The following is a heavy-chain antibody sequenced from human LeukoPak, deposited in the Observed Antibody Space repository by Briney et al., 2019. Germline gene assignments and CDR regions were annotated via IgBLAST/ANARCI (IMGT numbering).Heavy chain of an antibody. CDR2: ISVRAGTI. D-gene: IGHD3-22*01. CDR1: GFGFGQYE. Sequence: GGSLRLSCAASGFGFGQYEMDWVRQAPGKGLEWIAYISVRAGTIYYGDSAEGRFTISRDDAKNSLYLQMNGLRVEDTAIYYCAKDFPHYYEVPHGMDVWGQGTTVTV. V-gene: IGHV3-48*03. J-gene: IGHJ6*02. CDR3: AKDFPHYYEVPHGMDV.